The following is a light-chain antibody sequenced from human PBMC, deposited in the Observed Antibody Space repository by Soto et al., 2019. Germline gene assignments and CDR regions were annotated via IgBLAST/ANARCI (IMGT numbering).Light chain of an antibody. CDR3: QKYNTAPLT. CDR2: AAS. Sequence: DIRMTQSPSSLSSSVGDRVTIACRASQDISTYLARYQQKPGKVPKLLIYAASTLLSGVPSRFSGSGSGTDFTLTISSLQPEDVATYYCQKYNTAPLTFGQGTKVEIK. V-gene: IGKV1-27*01. CDR1: QDISTY. J-gene: IGKJ1*01.